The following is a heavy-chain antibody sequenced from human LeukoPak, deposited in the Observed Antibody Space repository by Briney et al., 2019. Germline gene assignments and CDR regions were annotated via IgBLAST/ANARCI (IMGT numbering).Heavy chain of an antibody. CDR2: ISGSGSST. V-gene: IGHV3-23*01. Sequence: GGSLRLSCAASGFTFSTYAMSWVRQAPGKGPEWVSGISGSGSSTYYADSVKGRFTISRDNSKNTLYLQMNSLRAEDTAVYYCAGRYDSSGYYLRWGQGTLVT. J-gene: IGHJ4*02. CDR3: AGRYDSSGYYLR. CDR1: GFTFSTYA. D-gene: IGHD3-22*01.